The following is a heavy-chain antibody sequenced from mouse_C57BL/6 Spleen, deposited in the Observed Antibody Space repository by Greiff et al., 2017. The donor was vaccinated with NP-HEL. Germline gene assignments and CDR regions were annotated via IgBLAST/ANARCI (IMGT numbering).Heavy chain of an antibody. CDR2: IDPSDSYT. J-gene: IGHJ4*01. V-gene: IGHV1-50*01. D-gene: IGHD1-1*01. CDR3: ARGRGSSSVYYAMDY. Sequence: VQLQQPGAELVKPGASVKLSCKASGYTFTSYWMQWVKQRPGQGLEWIGEIDPSDSYTNYNQKFKGKATLTVDTSSSTAYMQLSSLTSEDSAVYYCARGRGSSSVYYAMDYWGQGTSVTVSS. CDR1: GYTFTSYW.